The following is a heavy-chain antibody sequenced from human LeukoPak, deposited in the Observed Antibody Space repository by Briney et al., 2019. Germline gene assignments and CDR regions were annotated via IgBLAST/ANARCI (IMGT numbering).Heavy chain of an antibody. D-gene: IGHD6-19*01. CDR3: ARGILRQWLGY. J-gene: IGHJ4*02. Sequence: ASVKVSRKASGYTFTSYGISWVRQAPGQGLEWMGWISAYNGNTNYAQNLQGRVTMTTDTSTSTAYMEVRSLRSDDTAVYYCARGILRQWLGYWGQGTLVTVSS. CDR1: GYTFTSYG. V-gene: IGHV1-18*01. CDR2: ISAYNGNT.